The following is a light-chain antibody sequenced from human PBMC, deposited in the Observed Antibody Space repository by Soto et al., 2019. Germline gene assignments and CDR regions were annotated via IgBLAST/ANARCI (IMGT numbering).Light chain of an antibody. CDR3: QHYYSGPWT. Sequence: IPMTRSPATLSASPGDRATLSCRASQSTGSYLTWYHQKPGKAPKLLIFGASRLESGVPFRFSGSGSGTEFTLTISSLQSEDFAAYYCQHYYSGPWTFGQGTKVDIK. J-gene: IGKJ1*01. V-gene: IGKV3-15*01. CDR2: GAS. CDR1: QSTGSY.